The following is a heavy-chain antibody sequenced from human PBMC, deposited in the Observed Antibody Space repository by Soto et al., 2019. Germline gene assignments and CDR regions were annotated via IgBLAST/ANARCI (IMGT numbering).Heavy chain of an antibody. Sequence: GGSLRLSCAASGFTFSSYAMSWVRQAPGKGLEWVSAISGSGGSTYYADSVKGRFTISRDNSKNTLYLQMNSLRAEDTAVYYCAKDLPHLDSMVRGVTNEASYWGQGTLVTVSS. V-gene: IGHV3-23*01. CDR1: GFTFSSYA. D-gene: IGHD3-10*01. J-gene: IGHJ4*02. CDR2: ISGSGGST. CDR3: AKDLPHLDSMVRGVTNEASY.